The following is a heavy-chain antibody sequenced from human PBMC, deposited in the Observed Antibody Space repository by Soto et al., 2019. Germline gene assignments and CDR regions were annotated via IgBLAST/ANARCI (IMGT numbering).Heavy chain of an antibody. CDR1: GFTFSSYV. J-gene: IGHJ6*02. CDR3: AKDRIQLWFRDSYYYYYGMDV. V-gene: IGHV3-23*01. D-gene: IGHD5-18*01. CDR2: ISGGGGST. Sequence: VLLLESGGGLVQPGGSLRLSCAVSGFTFSSYVMSWVRQAPGKGLEWVSAISGGGGSTYYADSVKGRFTISRDNSKNRLYLQMNSLRADDTAVYYCAKDRIQLWFRDSYYYYYGMDVWGQGTTVTVSS.